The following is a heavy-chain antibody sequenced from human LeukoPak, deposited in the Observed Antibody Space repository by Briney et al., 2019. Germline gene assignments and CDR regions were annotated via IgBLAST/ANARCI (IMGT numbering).Heavy chain of an antibody. CDR2: IYYTGAT. CDR1: GGSLSSHY. CDR3: ARGVFIAASQYGY. J-gene: IGHJ4*02. Sequence: PSETLSLTCAVSGGSLSSHYWTWIRQPSGKGLEWIGYIYYTGATNYNPSLKSRVTISVDTSKNQFSLKLSSVTAADTAVYYCARGVFIAASQYGYWGQGTLVTVSS. V-gene: IGHV4-59*11. D-gene: IGHD6-13*01.